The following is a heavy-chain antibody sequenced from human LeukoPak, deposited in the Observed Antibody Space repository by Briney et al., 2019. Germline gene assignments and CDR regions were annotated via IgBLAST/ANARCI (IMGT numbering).Heavy chain of an antibody. CDR1: GILVSSNY. J-gene: IGHJ4*02. D-gene: IGHD4-11*01. V-gene: IGHV3-15*01. CDR3: TTDPGNYEIF. Sequence: GGSLILSCVASGILVSSNYMSWVRQAPGKGLEWVGRIKSKTDGGTVDYAPPVKGRFTISRDDSRNTLSLEMNFLKTEDTAVYYCTTDPGNYEIFWGQGTLVSVSS. CDR2: IKSKTDGGTV.